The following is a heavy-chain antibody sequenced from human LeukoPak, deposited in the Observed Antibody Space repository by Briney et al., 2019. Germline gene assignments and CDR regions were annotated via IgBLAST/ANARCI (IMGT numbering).Heavy chain of an antibody. Sequence: GESLKISCKGSGYSFTNYWIGWVRQVPGKGLEWMGIIYPGDSDTRYSPSFQGQVTISADKSISTAYLQRSSLKASDTAMFYCARHRGDYGDYSFDYWGQGTLVTVSS. CDR1: GYSFTNYW. J-gene: IGHJ4*02. D-gene: IGHD4-17*01. V-gene: IGHV5-51*01. CDR2: IYPGDSDT. CDR3: ARHRGDYGDYSFDY.